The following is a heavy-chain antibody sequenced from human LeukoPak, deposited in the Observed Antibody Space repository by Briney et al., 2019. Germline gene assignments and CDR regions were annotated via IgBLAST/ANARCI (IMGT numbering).Heavy chain of an antibody. CDR2: VNPNSGDT. Sequence: GASVKVSCKVSGYTFTGFYIHWVRQAPGQGLEWMGWVNPNSGDTNYAQKFQGRVTMTRDTSINTAYMGLSRLRSDDTAVFYCTRRTGGFSSSPYDYWGQGTLVTVSS. J-gene: IGHJ4*02. V-gene: IGHV1-2*02. D-gene: IGHD6-13*01. CDR1: GYTFTGFY. CDR3: TRRTGGFSSSPYDY.